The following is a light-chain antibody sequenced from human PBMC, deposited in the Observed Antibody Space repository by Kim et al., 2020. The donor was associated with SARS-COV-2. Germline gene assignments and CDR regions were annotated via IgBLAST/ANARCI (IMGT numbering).Light chain of an antibody. CDR2: EAS. J-gene: IGLJ1*01. CDR1: SSDIGSYNS. V-gene: IGLV2-23*01. CDR3: WSYARSGTYV. Sequence: QSALTQSASVSGSPGQSITVSCTGTSSDIGSYNSVSWYQQHPGRAPKLILYEASKRPSGVSNRFSGSKSGNTASLSISGLQPEDEADYYCWSYARSGTYVSGTGTKVTVL.